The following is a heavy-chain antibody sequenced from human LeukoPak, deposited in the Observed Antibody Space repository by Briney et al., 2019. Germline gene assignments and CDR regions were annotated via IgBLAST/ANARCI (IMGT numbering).Heavy chain of an antibody. J-gene: IGHJ4*02. CDR3: VRHDGRSGGTMGALDS. CDR1: AGSISSSSHH. CDR2: VYYGRTT. Sequence: KSSETLSLTCTVSAGSISSSSHHWGWIRQSPGKGLEWIGSVYYGRTTYYNPSLNSRVTIFVVTSKNQLSLQLNSVTAADTAVYYCVRHDGRSGGTMGALDSWGQGSLVTVSS. V-gene: IGHV4-39*01. D-gene: IGHD4-23*01.